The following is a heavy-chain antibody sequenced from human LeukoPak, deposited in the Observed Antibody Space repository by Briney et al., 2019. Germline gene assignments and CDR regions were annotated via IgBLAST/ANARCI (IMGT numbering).Heavy chain of an antibody. D-gene: IGHD3-3*01. V-gene: IGHV3-30-3*01. CDR2: ISYDGSNK. CDR1: GFTFSSYA. J-gene: IGHJ4*02. Sequence: PGRSLRLSCAASGFTFSSYAMRWVRQAPGKGLEWVAVISYDGSNKYYADSVKGRFTISRDNSKNTLYLQMNSLRAEDTAVYYCARDVGSLNTYYDFWSGSLDYWGQGTLVTVSS. CDR3: ARDVGSLNTYYDFWSGSLDY.